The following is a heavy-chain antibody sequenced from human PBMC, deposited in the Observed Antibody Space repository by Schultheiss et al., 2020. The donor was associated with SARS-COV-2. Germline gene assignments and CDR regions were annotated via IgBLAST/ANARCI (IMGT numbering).Heavy chain of an antibody. J-gene: IGHJ4*02. CDR2: INHSGST. CDR1: GGSFSGYY. Sequence: SETLSLTCAVYGGSFSGYYWSWIRQPPGKGLEWIGEINHSGSTNYNPSLNSRVTISVDTSKNQFSLKLSSVTAADTAVYYCARGVCSSTSCYTFMPYYFDYWGQGTLVTVSS. CDR3: ARGVCSSTSCYTFMPYYFDY. D-gene: IGHD2-2*02. V-gene: IGHV4-34*01.